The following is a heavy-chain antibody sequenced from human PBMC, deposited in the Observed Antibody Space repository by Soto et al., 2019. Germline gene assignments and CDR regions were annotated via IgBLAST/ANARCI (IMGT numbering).Heavy chain of an antibody. V-gene: IGHV5-10-1*01. J-gene: IGHJ6*02. Sequence: GESLKISCKGSGYSFTSYWISWVRQMPGKGLEWMGRIDPSDSYTNYSPSFQGHVTISADKSISTAYLQWSSLKASDTAMYYCATTVYAPKSYYYYGMAVWVQGTTVTVSS. D-gene: IGHD2-8*01. CDR3: ATTVYAPKSYYYYGMAV. CDR2: IDPSDSYT. CDR1: GYSFTSYW.